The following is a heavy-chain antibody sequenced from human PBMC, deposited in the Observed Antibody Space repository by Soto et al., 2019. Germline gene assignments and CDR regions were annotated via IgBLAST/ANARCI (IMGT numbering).Heavy chain of an antibody. CDR3: ARGPQLVGTFDY. J-gene: IGHJ4*02. V-gene: IGHV4-34*01. CDR2: INHSGST. Sequence: SETLSLTCAVYGGSFSGYYWSWIRQPPGKGLEWIGEINHSGSTNYNPSLKSRVTISVDTSKNQFSLKLSSVTAADTAVYYCARGPQLVGTFDYWGQGALVTVSS. CDR1: GGSFSGYY. D-gene: IGHD6-6*01.